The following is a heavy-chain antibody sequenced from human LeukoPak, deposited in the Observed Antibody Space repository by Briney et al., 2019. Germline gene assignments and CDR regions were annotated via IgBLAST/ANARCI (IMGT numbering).Heavy chain of an antibody. CDR2: ISSSGSTI. CDR3: ARDTLLGYYDSSGYYLTYYYGMDV. CDR1: GFTFSDYY. D-gene: IGHD3-22*01. V-gene: IGHV3-11*01. J-gene: IGHJ6*02. Sequence: PGGSLRLSCAASGFTFSDYYMSWIRQAPGKGLEWVSYISSSGSTIYYADSVKGRFTISRDNAKNSLYLQMNSLRAEDTAVYYCARDTLLGYYDSSGYYLTYYYGMDVWGQGTTVTVSS.